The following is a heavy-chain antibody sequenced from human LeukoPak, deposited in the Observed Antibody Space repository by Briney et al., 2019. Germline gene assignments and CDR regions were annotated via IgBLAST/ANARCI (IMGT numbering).Heavy chain of an antibody. V-gene: IGHV4-34*01. CDR3: ASSSTTMPPKSRPPDY. Sequence: SETLSLTCAVYGGSFSGDYWSWIRQPPGKGLEWIGEINHSGSTNYNPSLKSRVTISVDTSKNQFSLKLSSVTAADTAVYYCASSSTTMPPKSRPPDYWGQGTLVTVSS. CDR1: GGSFSGDY. CDR2: INHSGST. J-gene: IGHJ4*02. D-gene: IGHD2/OR15-2a*01.